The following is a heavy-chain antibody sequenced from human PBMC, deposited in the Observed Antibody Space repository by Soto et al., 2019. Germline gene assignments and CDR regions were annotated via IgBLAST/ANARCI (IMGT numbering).Heavy chain of an antibody. CDR1: GGTFSSYA. D-gene: IGHD6-13*01. J-gene: IGHJ6*02. CDR3: ARHIIAAAVHYYYGMDV. CDR2: IIPIFGTA. Sequence: GASVKVSCKASGGTFSSYAISWVRQAPGKGLEWMGGIIPIFGTANYAQKFQGRVTITADESTSTAYMELSSLRSEDTAVYYCARHIIAAAVHYYYGMDVWGQGTTVTVSS. V-gene: IGHV1-69*13.